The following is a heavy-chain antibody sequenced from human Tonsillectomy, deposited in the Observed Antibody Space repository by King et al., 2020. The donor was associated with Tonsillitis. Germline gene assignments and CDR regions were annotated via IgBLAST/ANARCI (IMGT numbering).Heavy chain of an antibody. CDR2: IVVSTGNT. J-gene: IGHJ4*02. CDR1: GFTFTSSA. CDR3: AAGPAYYYDNTAYNFGY. Sequence: QLVQSGPEVKKPGTSVKVPCKASGFTFTSSAVQWVRQARGQRLEWIGWIVVSTGNTNYAQKFQERVTITRDMSTSTAYMELSSLRSEDTAVYYCAAGPAYYYDNTAYNFGYWGQGTLVTVSS. V-gene: IGHV1-58*01. D-gene: IGHD3-22*01.